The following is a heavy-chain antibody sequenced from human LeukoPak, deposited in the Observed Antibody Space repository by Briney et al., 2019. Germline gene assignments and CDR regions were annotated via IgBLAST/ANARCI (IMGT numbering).Heavy chain of an antibody. V-gene: IGHV1-46*01. CDR1: GYTFTSYY. D-gene: IGHD1-1*01. CDR2: INPSGCST. CDR3: ARGGVNEWFDP. Sequence: GASVKVSCKASGYTFTSYYMHWVRQAPGQGLEWMGIINPSGCSTSYAQKFQGRVTMTRDMPTSTVYMELSSLRSEDTAVYYCARGGVNEWFDPWGQGTLVTVSS. J-gene: IGHJ5*02.